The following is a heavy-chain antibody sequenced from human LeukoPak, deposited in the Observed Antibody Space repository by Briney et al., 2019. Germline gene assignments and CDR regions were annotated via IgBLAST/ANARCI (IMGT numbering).Heavy chain of an antibody. CDR3: ARDGRFPPEVLPRYFDY. CDR2: IYYSGST. D-gene: IGHD1-26*01. CDR1: GGSISSYY. J-gene: IGHJ4*02. V-gene: IGHV4-39*07. Sequence: PSETLSLTCTVSGGSISSYYWGWIRQPPGKGLEWIGNIYYSGSTYYNPSLKSRVTISVETSKNQFSLKLSSMTAADTAVYYCARDGRFPPEVLPRYFDYWGQGTLVTVSS.